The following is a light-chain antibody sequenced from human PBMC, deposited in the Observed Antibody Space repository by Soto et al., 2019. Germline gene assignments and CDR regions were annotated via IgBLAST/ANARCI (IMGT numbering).Light chain of an antibody. CDR3: CSYAGSYNHV. V-gene: IGLV2-11*01. CDR1: SSDVGGYNY. J-gene: IGLJ1*01. Sequence: QSALTQPRSVSGSPGQSVTISCTGTSSDVGGYNYVSWYQQHPGKAHKLMIYDDSKRPSGVPDRFSGSKSGNTASLTICGLHAEAEADYSCCSYAGSYNHVFGTGTKLTVL. CDR2: DDS.